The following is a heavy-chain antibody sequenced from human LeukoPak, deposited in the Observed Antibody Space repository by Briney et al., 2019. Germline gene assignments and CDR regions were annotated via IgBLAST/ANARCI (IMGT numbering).Heavy chain of an antibody. D-gene: IGHD3-22*01. J-gene: IGHJ2*01. CDR2: IYYSGST. Sequence: SETLSLTCTVSGGSISSSSYYWGWIRQPPGKGLEWIGSIYYSGSTYYNPSLKSRVTISVDTSKNQFSLKLSSVTAADTAVYYCARPHYDSSGHYHYSGWYFDLWGRGTLVTVSS. CDR1: GGSISSSSYY. V-gene: IGHV4-39*01. CDR3: ARPHYDSSGHYHYSGWYFDL.